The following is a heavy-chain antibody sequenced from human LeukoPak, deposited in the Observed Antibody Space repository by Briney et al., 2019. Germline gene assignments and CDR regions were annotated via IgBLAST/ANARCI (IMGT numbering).Heavy chain of an antibody. CDR1: GFTFSSYA. CDR2: ISGSGGST. D-gene: IGHD3-22*01. J-gene: IGHJ4*02. CDR3: AKQIEGYYDSSGYDY. Sequence: PGGSLRLSCAASGFTFSSYAMSWVRQAPGKGLEWVSAISGSGGSTYYADSVKGRFTISRDNSKNTLYLQMNSLRAEDTAVYYCAKQIEGYYDSSGYDYWAQGTLVTVSS. V-gene: IGHV3-23*01.